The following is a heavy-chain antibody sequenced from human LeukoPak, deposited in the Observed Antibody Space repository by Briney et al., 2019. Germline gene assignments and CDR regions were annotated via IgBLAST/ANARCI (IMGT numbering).Heavy chain of an antibody. CDR3: ARDRRYDFWSGYSHYYYYMDV. J-gene: IGHJ6*03. V-gene: IGHV4-61*01. CDR2: IYYSGST. Sequence: SETLSLTCTVSGYSISSGHYWSWIWQPPGKGLEWIGYIYYSGSTNYNPSLKSRVTISVDTFKNQFSLKLSSVTAADTAVYYCARDRRYDFWSGYSHYYYYMDVWGKGTTVTVSS. CDR1: GYSISSGHY. D-gene: IGHD3-3*01.